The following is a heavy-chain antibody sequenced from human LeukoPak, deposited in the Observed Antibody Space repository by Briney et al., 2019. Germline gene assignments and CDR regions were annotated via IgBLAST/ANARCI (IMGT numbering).Heavy chain of an antibody. V-gene: IGHV4-4*07. CDR3: ARGITIFGVVTRFDY. CDR2: IYISGST. CDR1: GGSISSYY. J-gene: IGHJ4*02. Sequence: SETLSLTCTVSGGSISSYYWSWIRQPAGKGLEWIGRIYISGSTNYNPSLKSRVTMSVDTSKNQFSLKLSSVTAADTAVYYCARGITIFGVVTRFDYWGQGTLVTVSS. D-gene: IGHD3-3*01.